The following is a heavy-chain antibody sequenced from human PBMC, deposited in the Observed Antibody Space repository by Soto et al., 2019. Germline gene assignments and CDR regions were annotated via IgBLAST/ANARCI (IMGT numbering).Heavy chain of an antibody. J-gene: IGHJ4*02. CDR2: IYSGGST. CDR3: ARGPGGFGEFSLDY. Sequence: QVQLQESGPGLVKPSETLSLTCTVSGGSINTYYWSWIRQPAGKGLEWIGRIYSGGSTNYNPSLESRVTLSVDTSKNQVSLKLTSVAAADTAGYYWARGPGGFGEFSLDYWGQGTLVTVSS. D-gene: IGHD3-10*01. V-gene: IGHV4-4*07. CDR1: GGSINTYY.